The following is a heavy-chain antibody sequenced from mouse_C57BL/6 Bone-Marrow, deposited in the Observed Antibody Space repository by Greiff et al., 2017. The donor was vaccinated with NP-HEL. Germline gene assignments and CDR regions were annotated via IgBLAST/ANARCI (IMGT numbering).Heavy chain of an antibody. J-gene: IGHJ1*03. V-gene: IGHV1-4*01. CDR1: GYTFTSYT. CDR3: ASDTTVVATDFDV. CDR2: INPSSGYT. Sequence: QVQLQQSGAELARPGASVKMSCKASGYTFTSYTMHWVKQRPGQGLEWIGYINPSSGYTKYNQKFKDKATLTADKSSSTAYMQLSSLTSEDSAVYYCASDTTVVATDFDVWGTGTTVTVSS. D-gene: IGHD1-1*01.